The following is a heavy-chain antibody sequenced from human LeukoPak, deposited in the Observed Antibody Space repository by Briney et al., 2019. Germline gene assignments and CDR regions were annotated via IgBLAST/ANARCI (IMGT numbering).Heavy chain of an antibody. CDR3: ARDREAAFDY. D-gene: IGHD2-15*01. CDR2: INPSGGST. J-gene: IGHJ4*02. V-gene: IGHV1-46*01. Sequence: ASVKVSCKASGYTFTSYYMHWVQQAPGQGLEWMGIINPSGGSTSYAQKFQGRVTMTRDTSTSTVYMELSSLRSEDTAVYYRARDREAAFDYWGQGTLVTVSS. CDR1: GYTFTSYY.